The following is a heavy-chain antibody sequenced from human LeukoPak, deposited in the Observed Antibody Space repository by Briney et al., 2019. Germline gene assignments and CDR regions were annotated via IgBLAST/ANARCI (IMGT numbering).Heavy chain of an antibody. CDR1: GFTFSSYV. Sequence: GGTLRLSCAASGFTFSSYVMSWVRQAPGKGLEWVSAISGSGGSTYYAVSVKGRFTISRDKSKNTLSLQMNILRAEDTAVYYCAKDLAFIVVVPAANPRFDPWGQGTLVTVSS. V-gene: IGHV3-23*01. CDR3: AKDLAFIVVVPAANPRFDP. D-gene: IGHD2-2*01. CDR2: ISGSGGST. J-gene: IGHJ5*02.